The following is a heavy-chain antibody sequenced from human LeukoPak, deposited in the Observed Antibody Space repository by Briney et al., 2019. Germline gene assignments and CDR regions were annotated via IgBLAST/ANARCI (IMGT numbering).Heavy chain of an antibody. V-gene: IGHV3-53*01. D-gene: IGHD5-18*01. CDR1: GFTFSSYS. CDR3: ARRGYSYGYGSVLYYYMDV. Sequence: PGGSLRLSCAASGFTFSSYSMNWVRQAPAKGLEWVSVIYSGGSTYYADSVKGRFTISRDNSKNTLYLQMNSLRAEDTAVYYCARRGYSYGYGSVLYYYMDVWGKGTTVTVSS. CDR2: IYSGGST. J-gene: IGHJ6*03.